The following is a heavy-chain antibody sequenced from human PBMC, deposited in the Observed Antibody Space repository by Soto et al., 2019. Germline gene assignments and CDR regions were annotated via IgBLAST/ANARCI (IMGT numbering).Heavy chain of an antibody. J-gene: IGHJ6*03. Sequence: PGGSLRLSCAASGFTFDDYAMHWVRQAPGKGLEWVSGISWNSGSIGYADSVKGRFTISRDNAKNSLYLQMNSLRAEDTALYYCAKGDRNYYYYYMDVWGKGTTVTVSS. CDR1: GFTFDDYA. CDR3: AKGDRNYYYYYMDV. CDR2: ISWNSGSI. V-gene: IGHV3-9*01.